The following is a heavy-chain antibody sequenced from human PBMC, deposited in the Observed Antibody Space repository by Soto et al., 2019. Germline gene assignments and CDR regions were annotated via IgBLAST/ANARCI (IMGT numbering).Heavy chain of an antibody. D-gene: IGHD3-10*01. CDR1: GFTFSSYA. V-gene: IGHV3-23*01. J-gene: IGHJ3*02. CDR2: ISGSGGST. Sequence: GGSLRLSCAASGFTFSSYAMSWVRQAPGKGLEWVSAISGSGGSTYYADSLKGRFTIYRDNSNITLYMQMNSLRAEDLSVDYCAKDSRGRGTMGRGVIDAFDIWGQGTMVAVSS. CDR3: AKDSRGRGTMGRGVIDAFDI.